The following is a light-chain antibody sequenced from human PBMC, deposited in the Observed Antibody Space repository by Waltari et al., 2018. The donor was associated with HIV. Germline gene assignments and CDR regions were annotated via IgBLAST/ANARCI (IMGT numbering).Light chain of an antibody. CDR2: DVS. V-gene: IGLV2-14*03. CDR1: RSDVGGHIH. J-gene: IGLJ2*01. CDR3: SSYTSSSTVV. Sequence: CALTPPPSVSGSPRHSTTIPCPGTRSDVGGHIHASWYPQHPGKAPRLMIYDVSNRPSGVSNRCSGSKSGNTASLTISGLQTEDEADYYCSSYTSSSTVVFGGGTKVTVV.